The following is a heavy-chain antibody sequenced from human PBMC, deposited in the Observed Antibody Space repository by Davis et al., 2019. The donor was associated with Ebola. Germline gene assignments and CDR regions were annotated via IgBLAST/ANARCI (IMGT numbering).Heavy chain of an antibody. J-gene: IGHJ6*02. CDR3: ARDQVPAAINYYGMDV. CDR2: ISGSGGNT. D-gene: IGHD2-2*02. CDR1: GFTFSSYA. Sequence: PGGSLRLSCAASGFTFSSYAMSWVRQAPGKGLEWVSAISGSGGNTYYADSVKGRFTISRDNSKNTLYLQMNSLRAEDTAVYYCARDQVPAAINYYGMDVWGQGTTVTVSS. V-gene: IGHV3-23*01.